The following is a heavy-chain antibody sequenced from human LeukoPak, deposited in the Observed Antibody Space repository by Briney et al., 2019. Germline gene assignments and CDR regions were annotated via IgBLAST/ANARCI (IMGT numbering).Heavy chain of an antibody. V-gene: IGHV4-59*01. Sequence: SETLSLTCTVSGGSISSYYWSWIRQPPGKGLEWIGYIYYSGSTNYNPSLKGRVTISVDTSKNQFSLKLSSVTAADTAVYYCARSSVGYDFWSGSFDYWGQGTLVTVSS. CDR1: GGSISSYY. CDR2: IYYSGST. J-gene: IGHJ4*02. D-gene: IGHD3-3*01. CDR3: ARSSVGYDFWSGSFDY.